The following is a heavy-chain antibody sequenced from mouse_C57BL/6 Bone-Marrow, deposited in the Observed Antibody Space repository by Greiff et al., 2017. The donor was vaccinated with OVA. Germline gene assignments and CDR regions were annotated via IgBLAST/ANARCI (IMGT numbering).Heavy chain of an antibody. J-gene: IGHJ4*01. Sequence: QVQLQQPGAELVRPGTSVKLSCKASGYTFTSYWMHWVKQRPGQGLEWIGVIDPSDSYTNYNQKFKGKATLTVDTSSSTAYMQLSSLTSEDSAVYHCARWFYAMDYWGQGTSVTVSS. CDR2: IDPSDSYT. D-gene: IGHD2-2*01. V-gene: IGHV1-59*01. CDR3: ARWFYAMDY. CDR1: GYTFTSYW.